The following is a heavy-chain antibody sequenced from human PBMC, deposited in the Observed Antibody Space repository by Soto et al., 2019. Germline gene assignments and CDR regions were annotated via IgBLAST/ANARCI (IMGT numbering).Heavy chain of an antibody. D-gene: IGHD3-10*01. CDR3: AKVTSPPMVRGVIKGYYYGMDV. J-gene: IGHJ6*02. Sequence: PGGSLRLSCAASGFTFSSYAMSWVRQPPGKGLEWVSAISGSGGSTYYADSVKGRFTISRDNSKNTLYLQMNSLRAEDTAVYYCAKVTSPPMVRGVIKGYYYGMDVWGQGTTVTVSS. V-gene: IGHV3-23*01. CDR1: GFTFSSYA. CDR2: ISGSGGST.